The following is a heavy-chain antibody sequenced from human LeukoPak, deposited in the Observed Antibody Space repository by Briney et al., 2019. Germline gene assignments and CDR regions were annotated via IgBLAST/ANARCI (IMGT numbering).Heavy chain of an antibody. D-gene: IGHD7-27*01. CDR1: GYTFTSYD. J-gene: IGHJ4*02. CDR2: MSPNSGDT. CDR3: ARGPPNWGYDY. V-gene: IGHV1-8*01. Sequence: ASVKVSCKASGYTFTSYDFNWARQATGQRPERMGWMSPNSGDTGYAQKFQDRVTMTRNTSISTAYMELSSLRSDDTAVYYCARGPPNWGYDYWGPGTLVTVSS.